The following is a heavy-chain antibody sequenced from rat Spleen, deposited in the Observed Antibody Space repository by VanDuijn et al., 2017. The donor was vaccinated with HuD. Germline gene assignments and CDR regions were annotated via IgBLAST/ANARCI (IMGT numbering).Heavy chain of an antibody. Sequence: EVQLKESGPGLVQPSQTLSLTCTVSGFSLTDYSVHWVRQFPGKGLEWMGGIWGDGSTDYNLALKSRLSISRDTSKSQVLLKMNSLQTDDTAIYYCTRDKTTEGIFAPFDYWGPGTMVTVSS. J-gene: IGHJ1*01. CDR2: IWGDGST. D-gene: IGHD1-11*01. V-gene: IGHV2S63*01. CDR3: TRDKTTEGIFAPFDY. CDR1: GFSLTDYS.